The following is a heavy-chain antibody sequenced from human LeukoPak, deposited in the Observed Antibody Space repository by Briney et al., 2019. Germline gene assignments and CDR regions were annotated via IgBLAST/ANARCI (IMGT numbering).Heavy chain of an antibody. Sequence: TLSLTCTVSGGSISSGDYYWNWIRQPPGKGLEWIGYIYYSGTTYYSPSLKSRVTISLDTSKNQFSLKLSSVTAADTAVYYCARGPAATFDYWGQGTLVTVSS. D-gene: IGHD2-2*01. V-gene: IGHV4-30-4*08. CDR2: IYYSGTT. CDR3: ARGPAATFDY. CDR1: GGSISSGDYY. J-gene: IGHJ4*02.